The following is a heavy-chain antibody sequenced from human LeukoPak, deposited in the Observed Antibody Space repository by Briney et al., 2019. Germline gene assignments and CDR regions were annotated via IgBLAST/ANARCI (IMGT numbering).Heavy chain of an antibody. CDR1: GGSISSGGYS. D-gene: IGHD6-13*01. V-gene: IGHV4-30-2*01. J-gene: IGHJ4*02. Sequence: SQTLSLTCAVSGGSISSGGYSWSWIRQPPGKGLEWIGYIYHSGSTYYNPSLKSRVTISVDRSKNQFSLKLSSVTAADTAVYYCARHLGSVAAAGTLDYWGQGTLVTVSS. CDR2: IYHSGST. CDR3: ARHLGSVAAAGTLDY.